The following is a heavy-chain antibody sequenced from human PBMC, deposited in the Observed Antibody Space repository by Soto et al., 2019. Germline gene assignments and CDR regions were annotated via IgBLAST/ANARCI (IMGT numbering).Heavy chain of an antibody. CDR3: ARRYGGNSDYYYYGMDV. CDR2: IEPSDSYT. D-gene: IGHD2-21*02. Sequence: GGSLKLSCKGSGYSFTSYWISWVRQMPGKGLEWMGRIEPSDSYTNYSPSFQGHVTISADKSISTAYLQWSSLKASDTAMYYCARRYGGNSDYYYYGMDVWGQGTTVTVSS. J-gene: IGHJ6*02. CDR1: GYSFTSYW. V-gene: IGHV5-10-1*01.